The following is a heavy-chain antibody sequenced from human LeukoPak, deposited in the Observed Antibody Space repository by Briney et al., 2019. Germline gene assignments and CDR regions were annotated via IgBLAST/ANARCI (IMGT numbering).Heavy chain of an antibody. D-gene: IGHD2-2*01. CDR3: ARSMFGWRIVVVPAALAY. CDR1: GYTFTGYY. J-gene: IGHJ4*02. V-gene: IGHV1-2*02. CDR2: INPNSGGT. Sequence: ASVKVSCKASGYTFTGYYMHWVRQAPGQGLEWMGWINPNSGGTNYAQKFQGRVTMTRDTSISTAYMELGRLRSDDTAVYYCARSMFGWRIVVVPAALAYWGQGTLVTVSS.